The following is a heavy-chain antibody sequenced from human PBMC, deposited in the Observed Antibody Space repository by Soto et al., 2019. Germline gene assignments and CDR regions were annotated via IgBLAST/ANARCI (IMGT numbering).Heavy chain of an antibody. Sequence: PXQXLSLTCAISGDXVSSDSDAWNWIRQSPSRGLEWLGRTYCRSKWNNDYGLSVKSRITINPEKSKNQFSLHLHSVTPEDTAVYYCAGVTWFRAMDVWGQGTPGTVSS. CDR1: GDXVSSDSDA. J-gene: IGHJ6*02. CDR2: TYCRSKWNN. CDR3: AGVTWFRAMDV. V-gene: IGHV6-1*01. D-gene: IGHD3-10*01.